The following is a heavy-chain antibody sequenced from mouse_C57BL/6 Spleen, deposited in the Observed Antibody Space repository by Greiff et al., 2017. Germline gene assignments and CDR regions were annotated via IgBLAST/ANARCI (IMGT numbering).Heavy chain of an antibody. D-gene: IGHD1-1*01. J-gene: IGHJ1*03. CDR3: ARYYYGSSYGYFDV. V-gene: IGHV1-52*01. CDR1: GYTFTSYW. CDR2: IDPSDSET. Sequence: QVQLQQPGAELVRPGSSVKLSCKASGYTFTSYWMHWVKQRPIQGLEWIGNIDPSDSETHYNQKFKDKATLTVDKSSSTAYMQLISLTSEDSAVYYCARYYYGSSYGYFDVWGTGTTVTVSS.